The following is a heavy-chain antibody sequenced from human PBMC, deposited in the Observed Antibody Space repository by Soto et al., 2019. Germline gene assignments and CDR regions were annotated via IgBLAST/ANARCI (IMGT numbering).Heavy chain of an antibody. CDR3: ARESRGYCTNGVCPGPFDY. CDR2: IIPIFGTA. V-gene: IGHV1-69*01. J-gene: IGHJ4*02. Sequence: QVQLVQSGAEVKKPGSSVKVSCKASGGTFSSYAISWVRQAPGQGLEWMGGIIPIFGTANYAQKFQGRVTITADESTSTAYSELSSLRAEDTAVYYCARESRGYCTNGVCPGPFDYWGQGTLVTVSS. D-gene: IGHD2-8*01. CDR1: GGTFSSYA.